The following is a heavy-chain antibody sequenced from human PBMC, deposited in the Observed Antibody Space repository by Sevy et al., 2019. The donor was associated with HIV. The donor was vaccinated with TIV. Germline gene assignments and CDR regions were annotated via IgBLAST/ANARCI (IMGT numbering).Heavy chain of an antibody. J-gene: IGHJ3*02. Sequence: GGSLRLSCAASGFTFSSYAMHWVRQAPGKGLEWVAVISYDGSNKYYADSVKGRFTISRDNSKNTLYLQMNSLRAEDMAVYYCARDRIGAFDIWGQGTMVTVSS. CDR1: GFTFSSYA. V-gene: IGHV3-30-3*01. CDR3: ARDRIGAFDI. CDR2: ISYDGSNK. D-gene: IGHD2-15*01.